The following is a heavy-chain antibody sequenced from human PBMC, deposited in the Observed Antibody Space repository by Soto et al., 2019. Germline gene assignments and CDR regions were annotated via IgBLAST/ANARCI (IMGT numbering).Heavy chain of an antibody. CDR1: GYTFTGYY. Sequence: ASVKVSCKASGYTFTGYYMHWVRQAPGQGLEWMGWINPNSGGTNYAQKFQGWVTMTRDTSISTAYMELSRLRSDDTAVYYCARGGIVVVPAPHSFDYWGQGTLVTVSS. CDR2: INPNSGGT. CDR3: ARGGIVVVPAPHSFDY. J-gene: IGHJ4*02. V-gene: IGHV1-2*04. D-gene: IGHD2-2*01.